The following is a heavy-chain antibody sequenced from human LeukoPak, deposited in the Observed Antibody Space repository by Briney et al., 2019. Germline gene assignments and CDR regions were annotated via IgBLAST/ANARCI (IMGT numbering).Heavy chain of an antibody. V-gene: IGHV3-11*05. Sequence: GGSLRLSCVASGFTFSDYYMSWIRQAPGKGLQYVSYISSSGTYANYANSVKGRFTNSRDNAKNSLYLQMNSLRADDTAVYYCARGGYDILTGTSFFNPWGQGTLVTVSS. CDR2: ISSSGTYA. D-gene: IGHD3-9*01. CDR1: GFTFSDYY. CDR3: ARGGYDILTGTSFFNP. J-gene: IGHJ5*02.